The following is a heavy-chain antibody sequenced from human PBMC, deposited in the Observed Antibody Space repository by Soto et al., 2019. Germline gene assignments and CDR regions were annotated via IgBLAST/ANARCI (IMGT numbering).Heavy chain of an antibody. V-gene: IGHV1-18*01. CDR1: GYGFTTYG. CDR2: ISAHNGNT. Sequence: QVHLVQSGAEVKKPGASVKVSCKGSGYGFTTYGITWVRQAPGQGLEWMAWISAHNGNTNYAQKPQGRVTVTRDTSTSTAYMELRSLRSDDTAVYYCARGRDRDYWGQGALVTVSS. J-gene: IGHJ4*02. CDR3: ARGRDRDY.